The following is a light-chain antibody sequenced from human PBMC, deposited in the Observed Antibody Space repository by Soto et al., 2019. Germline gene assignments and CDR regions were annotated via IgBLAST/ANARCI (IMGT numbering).Light chain of an antibody. CDR3: QHYNSYSEA. J-gene: IGKJ1*01. CDR2: KAS. CDR1: QTISSS. V-gene: IGKV1-5*03. Sequence: DIQMTQSPSTLSGSVGARVTITCRASQTISSSLAWSQQKPGKAPKLLIYKASTLKSGVPSRFSGSGSGTEFTLTISSLQPDDFATYYCQHYNSYSEAFGQGTKVDIK.